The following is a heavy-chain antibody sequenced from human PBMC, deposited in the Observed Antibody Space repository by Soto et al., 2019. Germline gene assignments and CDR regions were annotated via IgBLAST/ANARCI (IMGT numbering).Heavy chain of an antibody. CDR3: ARVTRGYSYGYATEDYYYGMDV. CDR2: IIPIFGTA. J-gene: IGHJ6*02. CDR1: GGTFSSYA. Sequence: SVKVSCKASGGTFSSYAISWVRQAPGQGLEWMGGIIPIFGTANYAQKFQGRVTITADESTSTAYMELSSLRSEDTAVYYCARVTRGYSYGYATEDYYYGMDVWGQGTTVTVSS. V-gene: IGHV1-69*13. D-gene: IGHD5-18*01.